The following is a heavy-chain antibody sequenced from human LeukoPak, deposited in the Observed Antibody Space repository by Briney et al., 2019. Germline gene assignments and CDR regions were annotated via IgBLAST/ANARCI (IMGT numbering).Heavy chain of an antibody. CDR3: ASRDKGYYFGMDV. V-gene: IGHV3-66*01. D-gene: IGHD5-24*01. CDR2: ISGGGAT. Sequence: GGSLRLSCAASGFTVSNIYMSWVRQAPGKGLEWVSIISGGGATYYADSVKGRIIISRDNSKNTLSLQMNSLRVEDTAVYYCASRDKGYYFGMDVWGQGTTVTVSS. CDR1: GFTVSNIY. J-gene: IGHJ6*02.